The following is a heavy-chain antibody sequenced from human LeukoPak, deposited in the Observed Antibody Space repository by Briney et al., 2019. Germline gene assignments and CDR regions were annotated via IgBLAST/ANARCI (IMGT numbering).Heavy chain of an antibody. CDR1: GFTFSSYA. V-gene: IGHV3-15*01. J-gene: IGHJ4*02. CDR2: IKSKTDGGTT. D-gene: IGHD3-22*01. CDR3: TTGYYDSSGLILDY. Sequence: GGSLRLSCAASGFTFSSYAMSWVRQAPGKGPEWVGRIKSKTDGGTTDYAAPVKGRFTISRDDSKNTLYLQMNSLKTEDTAVYYCTTGYYDSSGLILDYWGQGTLVTVSS.